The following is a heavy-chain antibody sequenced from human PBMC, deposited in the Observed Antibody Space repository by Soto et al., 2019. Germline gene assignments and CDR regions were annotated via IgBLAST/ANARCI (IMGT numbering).Heavy chain of an antibody. CDR1: GGSISSGAYY. D-gene: IGHD3-22*01. V-gene: IGHV4-31*03. CDR2: IYYSRST. CDR3: ARDWGYYDSSGYYPPDSGFDP. Sequence: SETLSLTCTVSGGSISSGAYYWSWVRQPQGKGLEWIGYIYYSRSTYYNPSLKSRAIISVDTSKNQFSLKLTSVTAADTAVYYCARDWGYYDSSGYYPPDSGFDPWGQGTLVTVSS. J-gene: IGHJ5*02.